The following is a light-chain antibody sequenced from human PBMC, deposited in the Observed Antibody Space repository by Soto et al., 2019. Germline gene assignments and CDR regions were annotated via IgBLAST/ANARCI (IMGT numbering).Light chain of an antibody. V-gene: IGKV3-20*01. CDR2: GAS. Sequence: EIVLTQSPGTLSLSPGERATLSCRASHSVSSSYLAWYQQKPGQAPRLLIYGASSRATGIPDRFIGSGSGTDFTLTISRLEPEDFAVYYCQQYGSSPDTFGQGTKVEIK. J-gene: IGKJ1*01. CDR3: QQYGSSPDT. CDR1: HSVSSSY.